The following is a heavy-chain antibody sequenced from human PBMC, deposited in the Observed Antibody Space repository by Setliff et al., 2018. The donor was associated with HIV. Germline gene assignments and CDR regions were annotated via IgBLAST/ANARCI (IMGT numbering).Heavy chain of an antibody. J-gene: IGHJ4*02. CDR2: VSNGGDT. V-gene: IGHV4-59*01. D-gene: IGHD3-22*01. Sequence: SETLSLTCAVSGGSTNNYYLTWIRQPPGKGLEWIGSVSNGGDTNYNPSLKSRVSLSLDTSKTQFSLKLTSVTAADTAVYYCARHGVDDTSANYFRFGVHDHWGQGTLVTVSS. CDR1: GGSTNNYY. CDR3: ARHGVDDTSANYFRFGVHDH.